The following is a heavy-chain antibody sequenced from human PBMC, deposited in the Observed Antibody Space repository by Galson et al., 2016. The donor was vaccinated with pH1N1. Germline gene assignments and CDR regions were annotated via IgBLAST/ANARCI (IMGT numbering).Heavy chain of an antibody. CDR3: ARHSGDGYRYGSEPYFDY. J-gene: IGHJ4*02. CDR1: GYSFTRYW. CDR2: IFPGDSDT. Sequence: QSGAEVKKPGESLKISCKGSGYSFTRYWIGWVRQMPGKGLEWMGIIFPGDSDTRYSPSFQGQVTISADKSISTAYLHGSSLKASDTAMYYCARHSGDGYRYGSEPYFDYWGQGTLVTVSS. D-gene: IGHD5-18*01. V-gene: IGHV5-51*01.